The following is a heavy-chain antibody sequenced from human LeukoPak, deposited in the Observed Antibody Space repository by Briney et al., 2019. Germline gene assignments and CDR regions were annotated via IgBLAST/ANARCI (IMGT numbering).Heavy chain of an antibody. Sequence: PSETLSLTCTVSGGSISHGNYYWSWIRQPPGKGLEWIGYIFYSGSTYYNPSLKSRVTISLDTSKNLFSLKMTSVTAADTAVYYCASRIGCCTSPGCLDRWFDPWGQGTPVTVSS. V-gene: IGHV4-30-4*01. D-gene: IGHD2-2*03. J-gene: IGHJ5*02. CDR1: GGSISHGNYY. CDR3: ASRIGCCTSPGCLDRWFDP. CDR2: IFYSGST.